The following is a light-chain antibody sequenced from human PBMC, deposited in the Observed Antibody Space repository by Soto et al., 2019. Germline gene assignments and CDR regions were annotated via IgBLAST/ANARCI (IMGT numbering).Light chain of an antibody. CDR2: AAS. CDR3: QQSYSTPPT. V-gene: IGKV1-39*01. J-gene: IGKJ5*01. CDR1: QTISSW. Sequence: TQLTRSPSNLAASVVDRVSITCRASQTISSWLAWYQQKPGKAPKLLIYAASSLQSGVPSRFSGSGSGTDFTLTISRLQPEDFATYYCQQSYSTPPTFGQGTRLEI.